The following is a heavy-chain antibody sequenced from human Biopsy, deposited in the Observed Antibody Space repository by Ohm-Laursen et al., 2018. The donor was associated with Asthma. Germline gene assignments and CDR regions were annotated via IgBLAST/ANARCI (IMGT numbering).Heavy chain of an antibody. CDR1: GDTFRTSA. J-gene: IGHJ6*02. Sequence: GSSVKVSCKTSGDTFRTSAFSWVRQAPGQGLKWMGGVIPLLDTGDYAQKFQGRVTITADESTSTCYMELRSLTSEDTAVYFCVRGYSGYDRIQYYYNGMDVWGQGTTVTVS. V-gene: IGHV1-69*01. CDR2: VIPLLDTG. D-gene: IGHD5-12*01. CDR3: VRGYSGYDRIQYYYNGMDV.